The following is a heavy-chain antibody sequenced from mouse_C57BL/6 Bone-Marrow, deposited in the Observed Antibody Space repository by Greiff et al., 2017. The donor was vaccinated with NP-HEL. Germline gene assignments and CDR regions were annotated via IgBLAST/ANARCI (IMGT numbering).Heavy chain of an antibody. Sequence: EVQGVESGGGLVQPGGSLSLSCAASGFTFTDYYMSWVRQPPGKALEWLGFIRNKANGYTTEYSASVKGRFTISRDNSQSILYLQMNALRAEDSATYYCARSRSSTGTLDYWGQGTTLTVSS. CDR3: ARSRSSTGTLDY. J-gene: IGHJ2*01. CDR2: IRNKANGYTT. D-gene: IGHD4-1*02. CDR1: GFTFTDYY. V-gene: IGHV7-3*01.